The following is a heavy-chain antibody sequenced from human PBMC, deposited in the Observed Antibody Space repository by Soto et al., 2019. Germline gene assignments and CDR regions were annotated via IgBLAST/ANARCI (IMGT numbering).Heavy chain of an antibody. Sequence: QVQLQESGPGLVKPSETLSLTCTVSGGSVSSGSYYWSWIRQPPGKGLEWIGYIYYSGSTYYNPSLKSRVTISVDTSKNQFSLKLSSVTAADTAVYYCARATTDYDTSAFDIWGQGTMVTVSS. CDR3: ARATTDYDTSAFDI. CDR2: IYYSGST. CDR1: GGSVSSGSYY. D-gene: IGHD3-16*01. J-gene: IGHJ3*02. V-gene: IGHV4-31*03.